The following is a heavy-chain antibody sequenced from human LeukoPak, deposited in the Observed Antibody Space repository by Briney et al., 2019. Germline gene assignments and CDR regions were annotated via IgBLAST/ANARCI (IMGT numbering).Heavy chain of an antibody. CDR3: ARSDWGSYYFDY. CDR1: GYTFTGYY. Sequence: ASVKVSCKASGYTFTGYYMHWVRQAPGQGLEWMGWINPNSGGTNYAQKFQGRVTMTRDTSISTAYMELSRLRSDDTAVYYCARSDWGSYYFDYWGQGTLVTVSS. CDR2: INPNSGGT. J-gene: IGHJ4*02. D-gene: IGHD7-27*01. V-gene: IGHV1-2*02.